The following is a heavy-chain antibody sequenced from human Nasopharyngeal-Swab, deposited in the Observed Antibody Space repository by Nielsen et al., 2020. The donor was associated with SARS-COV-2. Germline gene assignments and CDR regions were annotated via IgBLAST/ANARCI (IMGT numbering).Heavy chain of an antibody. CDR3: ARAGAVAGTSRSRYYYGMDV. Sequence: RQAPGKGLEWVSDTSSSDSIRYYADSVKGRFTISRDNAKNSLYLQMNSLRAEDTAVYYCARAGAVAGTSRSRYYYGMDVWGQGTTVTVSS. CDR2: TSSSDSIR. J-gene: IGHJ6*02. V-gene: IGHV3-11*01. D-gene: IGHD6-19*01.